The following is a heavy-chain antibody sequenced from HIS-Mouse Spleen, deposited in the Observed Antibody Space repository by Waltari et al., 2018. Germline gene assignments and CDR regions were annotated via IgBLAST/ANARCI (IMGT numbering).Heavy chain of an antibody. CDR2: IYYSGST. D-gene: IGHD6-13*01. Sequence: QLQLQESGPGLVKPSETLSLTCTVPGGSISSSSYYWGWIRQPTGKGLEWIVSIYYSGSTYYNPSLKSRVTISVDTSKNQFSLKLSSVTAADTAVYYCAREIPYSSSWYDWYFDLWGRGTLVTVSS. V-gene: IGHV4-39*07. J-gene: IGHJ2*01. CDR1: GGSISSSSYY. CDR3: AREIPYSSSWYDWYFDL.